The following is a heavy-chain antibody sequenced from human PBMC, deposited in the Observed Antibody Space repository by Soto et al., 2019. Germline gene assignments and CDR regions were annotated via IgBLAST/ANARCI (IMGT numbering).Heavy chain of an antibody. J-gene: IGHJ4*02. CDR1: GFTFSDYY. Sequence: SLRLSCAASGFTFSDYYMTWIRQAPGKGLEWVSYISSSGNSIYYADSVRGRFTVSRDNAKNSLFLQMNSLRAEDTAVYYCARSAAAGRSFDYWGLGTLVTASS. V-gene: IGHV3-11*01. CDR3: ARSAAAGRSFDY. D-gene: IGHD6-13*01. CDR2: ISSSGNSI.